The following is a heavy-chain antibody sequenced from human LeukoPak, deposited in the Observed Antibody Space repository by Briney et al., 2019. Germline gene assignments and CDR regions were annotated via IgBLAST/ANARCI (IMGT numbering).Heavy chain of an antibody. CDR3: ATVGKFVYSSPPYYFDY. Sequence: ASVKVSCKVSGYTLTELSMHWVRQAPGQGLGRVGGFDPEDGETIYAQTFQGRVTMTEDTSTDTAYMELSSLRSEDTAVYYCATVGKFVYSSPPYYFDYWGQGTLVTVSS. V-gene: IGHV1-24*01. D-gene: IGHD6-13*01. J-gene: IGHJ4*02. CDR1: GYTLTELS. CDR2: FDPEDGET.